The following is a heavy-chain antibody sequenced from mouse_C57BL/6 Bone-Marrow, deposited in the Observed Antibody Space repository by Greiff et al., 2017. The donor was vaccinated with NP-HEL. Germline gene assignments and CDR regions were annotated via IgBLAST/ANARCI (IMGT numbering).Heavy chain of an antibody. CDR3: TTPAYYCDY. CDR2: IDPENGDT. CDR1: GFNIKDDY. D-gene: IGHD1-2*01. J-gene: IGHJ2*01. Sequence: EVQLQQSGAELVRPGASVKLSCTASGFNIKDDYMHWVKQRPEQGLEWIGWIDPENGDTEYASKFQGKATITAGTSSNTAYLQLSSLTSEDTAVYYCTTPAYYCDYWGQGTTLTVSS. V-gene: IGHV14-4*01.